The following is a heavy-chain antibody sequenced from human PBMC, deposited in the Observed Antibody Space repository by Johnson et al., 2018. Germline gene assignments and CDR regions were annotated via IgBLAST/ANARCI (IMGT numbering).Heavy chain of an antibody. CDR2: IGSAGDT. Sequence: VQLVQSGGGLVQPGESLRLSCAASGFTFSSYDMHWVRQATGKGLEWVSAIGSAGDTYYSGSVKGRFTVSRENAKNSLYLQMNSLRAGDPAVYYCAGGRSFDIWGQGTMVTVSS. V-gene: IGHV3-13*01. J-gene: IGHJ3*02. CDR3: AGGRSFDI. CDR1: GFTFSSYD.